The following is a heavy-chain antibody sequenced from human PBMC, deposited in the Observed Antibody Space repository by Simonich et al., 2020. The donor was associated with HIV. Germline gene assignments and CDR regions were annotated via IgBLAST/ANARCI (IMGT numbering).Heavy chain of an antibody. Sequence: EVQLVESGGGLVQPGGSLRLSCAASGFTFSSYEMKWVRQAPGKGREWVSYISSSGSTIYYADSVKGRFTISRDNAKNSLYLQMNSLRAEDTAVYHCARDSENNWNDAPHGMDVWGQGTTVTVSS. CDR3: ARDSENNWNDAPHGMDV. J-gene: IGHJ6*02. D-gene: IGHD1-1*01. V-gene: IGHV3-48*03. CDR2: ISSSGSTI. CDR1: GFTFSSYE.